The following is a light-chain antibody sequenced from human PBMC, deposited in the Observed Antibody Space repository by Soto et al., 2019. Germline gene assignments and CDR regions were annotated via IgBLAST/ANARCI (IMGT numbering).Light chain of an antibody. CDR2: GPS. J-gene: IGKJ1*01. CDR1: QSISGY. V-gene: IGKV1-5*01. Sequence: IQMTQSPSSLSASVGDRVTISCRASQSISGYLAWYQQTPGKAPNLLIFGPSRLNSAVPSRFSGSGSGTEFTLTISYLQPDESATYYCQQYTTYPRTFGQGTKV. CDR3: QQYTTYPRT.